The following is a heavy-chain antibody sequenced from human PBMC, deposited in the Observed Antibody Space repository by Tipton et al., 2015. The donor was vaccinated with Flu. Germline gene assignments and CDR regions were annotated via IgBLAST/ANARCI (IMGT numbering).Heavy chain of an antibody. J-gene: IGHJ3*01. Sequence: SLRLSCAASGFTFSSHAMSWVRQAPGKGLEWVSAISPTSRYINHADSVKGRFTISRDNAKNSVSLQMNRLTAEDTAVYYCARDWRLYDVLTQRQLSHAFDVWGQGTMVTVSS. CDR3: ARDWRLYDVLTQRQLSHAFDV. CDR1: GFTFSSHA. CDR2: ISPTSRYI. D-gene: IGHD3-9*01. V-gene: IGHV3-21*01.